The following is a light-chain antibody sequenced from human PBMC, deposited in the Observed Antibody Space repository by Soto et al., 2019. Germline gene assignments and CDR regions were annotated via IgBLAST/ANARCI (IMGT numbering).Light chain of an antibody. V-gene: IGKV1-39*01. CDR1: QSISSY. J-gene: IGKJ5*01. Sequence: DIQMTQSPSSLSASVGDRVTITCRASQSISSYLNWFQQKPGKAPKLLIYAASTLQSGVPSRFSGSGSGTDFALTISSLQPEDFATYFCQQSYNTPLTFGQGTQLEI. CDR2: AAS. CDR3: QQSYNTPLT.